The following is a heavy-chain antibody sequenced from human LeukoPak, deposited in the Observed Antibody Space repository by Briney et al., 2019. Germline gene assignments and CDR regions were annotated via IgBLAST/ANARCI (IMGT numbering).Heavy chain of an antibody. CDR2: INHSGST. D-gene: IGHD1-26*01. Sequence: SETLSLTCAVYGGSFSGYYWSWIRQPPGKGLEWIGEINHSGSTNYNPSLKSRVTISVDTSKNQFSLKLSSVTAADTAVYYCKSGSYSFDYWGQGTLVTVSS. V-gene: IGHV4-34*01. CDR3: KSGSYSFDY. J-gene: IGHJ4*02. CDR1: GGSFSGYY.